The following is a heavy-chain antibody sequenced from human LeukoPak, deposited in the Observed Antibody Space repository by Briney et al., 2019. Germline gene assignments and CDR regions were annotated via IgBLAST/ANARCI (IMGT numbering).Heavy chain of an antibody. V-gene: IGHV1-2*02. CDR2: INPNSGGT. J-gene: IGHJ6*02. D-gene: IGHD5-18*01. CDR3: ASPGYSYGPYYYYGMDV. Sequence: ASVKVSCKASGYTFTGYYMHWVRQAPGQGLEWMGWINPNSGGTNYAQKLQGRVTMTRDTSISTAYMELSRLRSDDTAVYYCASPGYSYGPYYYYGMDVWGQGTTVTVSS. CDR1: GYTFTGYY.